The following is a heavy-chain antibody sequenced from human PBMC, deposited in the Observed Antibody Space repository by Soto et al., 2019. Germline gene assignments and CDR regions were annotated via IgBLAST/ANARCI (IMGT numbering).Heavy chain of an antibody. V-gene: IGHV4-39*01. CDR3: ARHAAASERRGGSNWFDP. CDR2: IYYSGST. J-gene: IGHJ5*02. CDR1: GGSISSSSYY. Sequence: PSETLSLTCTVSGGSISSSSYYWGWIRQPPGKGLEWIGSIYYSGSTYYNPSLKSRVTISVDTSKNQFSLKLSSVTAADTAVYYCARHAAASERRGGSNWFDPWGQGTLVTVSS. D-gene: IGHD1-1*01.